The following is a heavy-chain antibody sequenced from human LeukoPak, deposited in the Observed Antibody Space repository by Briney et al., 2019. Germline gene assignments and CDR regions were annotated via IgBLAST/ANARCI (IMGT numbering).Heavy chain of an antibody. CDR2: IDSNSGGT. CDR3: ARHSLIGTTPFDY. CDR1: GYTFTGYY. J-gene: IGHJ4*02. D-gene: IGHD1-20*01. Sequence: ASVTVSCKSSGYTFTGYYMHWVRQAPGQGFEWMGRIDSNSGGTNYAQNFQGRVTMTRDTSISTVYMELISLRSDDTAVYYCARHSLIGTTPFDYWGQGTLVTVPS. V-gene: IGHV1-2*02.